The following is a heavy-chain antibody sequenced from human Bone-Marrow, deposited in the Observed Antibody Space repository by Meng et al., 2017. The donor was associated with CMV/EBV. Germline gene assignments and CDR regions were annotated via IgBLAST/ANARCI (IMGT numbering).Heavy chain of an antibody. D-gene: IGHD1-1*01. J-gene: IGHJ4*02. CDR1: GFICSNAW. Sequence: GESLKFSCAASGFICSNAWMSWVRQAPGKGLEWVGSIKSKTDGGTTDYAAPVKGRFTISRDDSKNTLYLQMNSMKTEDTAVYYCTTATNDDWGQGTLVTVSS. CDR2: IKSKTDGGTT. V-gene: IGHV3-15*01. CDR3: TTATNDD.